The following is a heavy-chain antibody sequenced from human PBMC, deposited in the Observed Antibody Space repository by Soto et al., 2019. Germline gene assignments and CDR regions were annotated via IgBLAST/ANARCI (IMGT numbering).Heavy chain of an antibody. CDR1: GGSITSYY. Sequence: QVQLQESGPGLVKLSETLSLTCTVSGGSITSYYWSWIRQPAGKGLEWIGRMHTSGSSNYNPSLKSRVTMSVNTSKNQFSLKLSSVTAADTAVYYCARSGSYYDSRAFDIWGQGTMATVSS. CDR3: ARSGSYYDSRAFDI. CDR2: MHTSGSS. J-gene: IGHJ3*02. D-gene: IGHD1-26*01. V-gene: IGHV4-4*07.